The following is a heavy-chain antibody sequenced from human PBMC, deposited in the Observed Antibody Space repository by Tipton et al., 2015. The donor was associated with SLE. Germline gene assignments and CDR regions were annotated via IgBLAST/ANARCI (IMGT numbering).Heavy chain of an antibody. Sequence: GSLRLSCAASGFTFSAHGMHWIRQAPGKGLEWVGHIRSKPNSYATAYAASVKGRFTISRDDSKNTAYLQMNSLKTEDTAVYYCTRAPTHGDYEYFQDWGQGTLVTVSS. CDR1: GFTFSAHG. V-gene: IGHV3-73*01. J-gene: IGHJ1*01. CDR3: TRAPTHGDYEYFQD. CDR2: IRSKPNSYAT. D-gene: IGHD4-17*01.